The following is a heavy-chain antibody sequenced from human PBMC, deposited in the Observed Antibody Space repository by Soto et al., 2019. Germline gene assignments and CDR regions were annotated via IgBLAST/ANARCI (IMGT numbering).Heavy chain of an antibody. Sequence: QVQLVESRGGVVQPDRSLRLSCAASGFTVSRYGIHWVRQAPGKGLEWVAVISYEGSNKYYADSVKGRVTISRDNSKNTLYLQMNSLRAEDTAVYYCAKDVVVGATTGLGDYYDYYGMDVWCQGTTVTVSS. D-gene: IGHD1-26*01. J-gene: IGHJ6*02. CDR2: ISYEGSNK. V-gene: IGHV3-30*18. CDR3: AKDVVVGATTGLGDYYDYYGMDV. CDR1: GFTVSRYG.